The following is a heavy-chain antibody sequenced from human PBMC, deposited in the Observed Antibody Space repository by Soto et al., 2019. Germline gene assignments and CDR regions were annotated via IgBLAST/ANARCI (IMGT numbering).Heavy chain of an antibody. CDR2: MNPNSGNT. CDR1: GYTFTSYD. CDR3: ARPPTAPDFKRHYYYYYGMDV. J-gene: IGHJ6*02. Sequence: QVQLVQSGAEVKKPGASVKVSCKASGYTFTSYDINWVRQATGQGLEWMGWMNPNSGNTGYAQKFQGRVTMTRNTSISTAYMELSSLRSEDTAVYYCARPPTAPDFKRHYYYYYGMDVWGQGTTVTVSS. V-gene: IGHV1-8*01. D-gene: IGHD6-13*01.